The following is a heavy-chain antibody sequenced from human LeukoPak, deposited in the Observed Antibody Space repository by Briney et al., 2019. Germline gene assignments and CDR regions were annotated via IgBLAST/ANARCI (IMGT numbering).Heavy chain of an antibody. CDR2: IYYSGST. D-gene: IGHD2-21*01. CDR1: YGSISSSSYY. Sequence: SETLSLTCTVSYGSISSSSYYWGWIRQPPGTGLEWIGTIYYSGSTNYNPSLKSRVTTSVDTSKSQFSLKLSSVTAADTAVYYCASVYSGGAFDIWGQGTMVTVSS. CDR3: ASVYSGGAFDI. J-gene: IGHJ3*02. V-gene: IGHV4-39*01.